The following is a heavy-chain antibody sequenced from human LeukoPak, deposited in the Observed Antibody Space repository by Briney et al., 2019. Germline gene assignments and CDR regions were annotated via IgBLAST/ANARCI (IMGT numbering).Heavy chain of an antibody. J-gene: IGHJ5*02. V-gene: IGHV4-34*01. CDR1: GGSFSGYY. D-gene: IGHD2-2*02. Sequence: SETLSLTCAVYGGSFSGYYWSWIRQPPGKGLEWIGEINHSGSTNYNPSLKSRVTISVDTSKNQFSLKLSSVTAADTAVYYCASGPIVVVPAAIGAPFDPWGQGTLVTVSS. CDR3: ASGPIVVVPAAIGAPFDP. CDR2: INHSGST.